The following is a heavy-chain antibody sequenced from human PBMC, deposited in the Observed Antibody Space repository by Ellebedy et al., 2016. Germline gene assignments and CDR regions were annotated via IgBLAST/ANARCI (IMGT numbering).Heavy chain of an antibody. Sequence: SETLSLTCAVYGGSFSGYYWSWIRQPPGKGLEWIGEINPSGSTNYNPSLKSRVTISVDTSKKQFSLKLSSVTAADTAGYYCARVMGYSAYPDAFDNWGQGTMVTVSS. V-gene: IGHV4-34*01. CDR2: INPSGST. J-gene: IGHJ3*02. CDR1: GGSFSGYY. D-gene: IGHD6-13*01. CDR3: ARVMGYSAYPDAFDN.